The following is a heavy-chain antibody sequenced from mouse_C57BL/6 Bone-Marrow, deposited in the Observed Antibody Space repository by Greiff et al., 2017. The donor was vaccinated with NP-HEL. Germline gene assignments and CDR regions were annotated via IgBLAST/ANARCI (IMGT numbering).Heavy chain of an antibody. J-gene: IGHJ1*03. D-gene: IGHD1-1*01. V-gene: IGHV1-15*01. CDR1: GYTFTDYE. CDR3: TNLYGSSLHWYFDV. CDR2: IDPETGGT. Sequence: QVQLQQSGAELVRPGASVTLSCKASGYTFTDYEMHWVKQTPVHGLEWIGAIDPETGGTAYNQKFKGKAILTADKSSSPAYMELRSLTSEDSAVYYCTNLYGSSLHWYFDVWGTGTTVTVSS.